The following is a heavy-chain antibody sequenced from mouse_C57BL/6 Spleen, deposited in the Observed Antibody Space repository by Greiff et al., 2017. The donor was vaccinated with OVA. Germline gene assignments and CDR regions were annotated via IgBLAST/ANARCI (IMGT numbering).Heavy chain of an antibody. CDR1: GFNIKDYY. J-gene: IGHJ3*01. CDR2: IDPEDGDT. CDR3: ITHYGSSYRFAY. D-gene: IGHD1-1*01. V-gene: IGHV14-1*01. Sequence: VQLQQSGAELVRPGASVKLSCTASGFNIKDYYMHWVKQRPEQGLEWIGRIDPEDGDTEYAPKFQGKATMTADTSSNTAYLQLSSLTSEDTAVYYCITHYGSSYRFAYWGQGTLVTVSA.